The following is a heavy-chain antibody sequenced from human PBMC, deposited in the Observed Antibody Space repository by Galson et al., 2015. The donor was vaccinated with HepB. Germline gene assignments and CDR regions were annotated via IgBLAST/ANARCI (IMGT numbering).Heavy chain of an antibody. CDR1: GFTFSDYY. CDR3: ARAFGYYYDSSGYRADAFDI. J-gene: IGHJ3*02. CDR2: ISSSSSYT. V-gene: IGHV3-11*06. D-gene: IGHD3-22*01. Sequence: SLRLSCAASGFTFSDYYMSWIRQAPGKGLEWVSYISSSSSYTNYADSVKGRFTISRDNAKNSLYLQMNSLRAEDTAVYYCARAFGYYYDSSGYRADAFDIWGQGTMVTVSS.